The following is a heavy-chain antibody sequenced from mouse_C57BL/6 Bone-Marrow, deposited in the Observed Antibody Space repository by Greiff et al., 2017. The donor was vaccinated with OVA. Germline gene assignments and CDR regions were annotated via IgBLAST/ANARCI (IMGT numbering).Heavy chain of an antibody. CDR1: GFTFSDYY. CDR2: ISNGGGST. V-gene: IGHV5-12*01. Sequence: EVMLVESGGGLVQPGGSLKLSCAASGFTFSDYYMYWVRQTPEKRLEWVAYISNGGGSTYYPDTVKGRFTISRDNAKNTLYLQMSRLKSEDTAMYYCARHGSIYYAMDYWGQGTTLTVSS. D-gene: IGHD2-1*01. J-gene: IGHJ2*01. CDR3: ARHGSIYYAMDY.